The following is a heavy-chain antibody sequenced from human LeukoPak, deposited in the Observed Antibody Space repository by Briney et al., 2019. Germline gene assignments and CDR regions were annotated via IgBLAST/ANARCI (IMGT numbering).Heavy chain of an antibody. CDR3: ARENGSTAYYFDY. CDR2: IWYDGSNK. V-gene: IGHV3-33*01. J-gene: IGHJ4*02. Sequence: GGSLRLSCAASGFTFSSYGMHWVRQAPGKGLEWVAVIWYDGSNKYYADSVKGRFTISRDNSKNTLYLQMNSLRAEDTAVYYCARENGSTAYYFDYWGQGTLVTVSS. CDR1: GFTFSSYG. D-gene: IGHD2-2*01.